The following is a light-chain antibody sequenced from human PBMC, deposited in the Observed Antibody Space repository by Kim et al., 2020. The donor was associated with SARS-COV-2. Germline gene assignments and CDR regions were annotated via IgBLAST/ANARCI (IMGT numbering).Light chain of an antibody. J-gene: IGLJ3*02. V-gene: IGLV1-44*01. CDR1: DSNIGNNA. CDR2: TNN. CDR3: ATWDDSLDGPV. Sequence: QPVLTQAPSASGTPGQRVTISCSGSDSNIGNNAVNWYQQLPGMAPKFLIHTNNQRPSGIPDRFSGSKSATSASLAISGLQFEDEADYYCATWDDSLDGPVFGGGTKVTVL.